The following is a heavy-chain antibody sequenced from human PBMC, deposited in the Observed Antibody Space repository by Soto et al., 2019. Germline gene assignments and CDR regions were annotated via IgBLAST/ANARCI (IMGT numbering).Heavy chain of an antibody. CDR2: IYYSGST. CDR3: AKGESAAAMGWFDP. CDR1: GGSISSSSYY. Sequence: SETLSLTCTVSGGSISSSSYYWGWIRQPPGKGLEWIGSIYYSGSTYYNPSLKSRVTISVDTSKNQFSLKLSSVTAADTAVYYCAKGESAAAMGWFDPWGQGTLVTVSS. V-gene: IGHV4-39*01. D-gene: IGHD2-2*01. J-gene: IGHJ5*02.